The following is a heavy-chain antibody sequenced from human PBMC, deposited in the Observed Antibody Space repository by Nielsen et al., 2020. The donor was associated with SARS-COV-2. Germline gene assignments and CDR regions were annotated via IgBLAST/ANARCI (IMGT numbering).Heavy chain of an antibody. Sequence: GESLKISCAASGFTFRRYAMHWVRQAPGKGLEWMAVASYDGTKKYYADSVKGRFTISRDNSKNTLYLQMNSLGPEDTAVYYCAKEWEPIVLLYGMDVWGQGTTVTVSS. CDR2: ASYDGTKK. J-gene: IGHJ6*02. CDR1: GFTFRRYA. V-gene: IGHV3-30*18. D-gene: IGHD2-8*01. CDR3: AKEWEPIVLLYGMDV.